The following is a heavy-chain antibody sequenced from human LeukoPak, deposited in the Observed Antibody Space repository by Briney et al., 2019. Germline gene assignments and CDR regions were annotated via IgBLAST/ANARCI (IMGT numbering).Heavy chain of an antibody. CDR3: ARVIVAIFYGMDV. Sequence: SETLSLTCTVSGGSISSSSYSWGWIRQPPGKGLEWIGSIYYSGSTYYNPSLKSRVTISVDTSKNQFSLKLSSVTAADTAVYYCARVIVAIFYGMDVWGQGTTVTVSS. V-gene: IGHV4-39*01. D-gene: IGHD5-12*01. J-gene: IGHJ6*02. CDR2: IYYSGST. CDR1: GGSISSSSYS.